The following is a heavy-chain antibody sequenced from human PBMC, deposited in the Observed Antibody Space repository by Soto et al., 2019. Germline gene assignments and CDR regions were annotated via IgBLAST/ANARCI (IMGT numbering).Heavy chain of an antibody. Sequence: GGSLRLSCAASRFTFSSYAMSWVRQAPGQGLEWVSGISGSGGTTYYAGSVTGRFTISRDNSKNTLYLQMNSLRAEDTAVYYCAKERHLEYFDYVGNFDYWGQGTLVPVSS. CDR2: ISGSGGTT. V-gene: IGHV3-23*01. D-gene: IGHD3-9*01. CDR3: AKERHLEYFDYVGNFDY. CDR1: RFTFSSYA. J-gene: IGHJ4*02.